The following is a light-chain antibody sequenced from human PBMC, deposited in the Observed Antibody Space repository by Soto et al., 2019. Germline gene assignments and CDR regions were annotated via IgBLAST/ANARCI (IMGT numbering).Light chain of an antibody. Sequence: QSALTQPPSASGSPGQSVTISCTGTSSDVGGYNYVSWYQQHPGKAPKLMIYEVSKRPSGVPDRFSGAKSGNTASLTVSGLQAEYEGDYYSSSFAGSNNDVIFGGGTKLTVL. CDR1: SSDVGGYNY. CDR3: SSFAGSNNDVI. V-gene: IGLV2-8*01. CDR2: EVS. J-gene: IGLJ2*01.